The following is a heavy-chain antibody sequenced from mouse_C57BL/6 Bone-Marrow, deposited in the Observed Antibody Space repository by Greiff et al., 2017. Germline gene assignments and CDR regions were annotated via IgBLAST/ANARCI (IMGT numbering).Heavy chain of an antibody. V-gene: IGHV5-12*01. Sequence: EVQLVESGGGLVQPAGSLKLSCAASGFTFSDYYMYWVRQTPEKRLEWVAYISNGGGSTYYPDTVKGRFTISRDNAKNTLYLQMSRLKSEDTAMYYCARHVSITPYAMDYWGQGTSVTVSS. CDR3: ARHVSITPYAMDY. D-gene: IGHD1-1*01. J-gene: IGHJ4*01. CDR2: ISNGGGST. CDR1: GFTFSDYY.